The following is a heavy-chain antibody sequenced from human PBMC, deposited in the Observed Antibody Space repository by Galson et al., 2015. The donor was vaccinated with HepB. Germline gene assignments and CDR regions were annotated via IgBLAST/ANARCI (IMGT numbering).Heavy chain of an antibody. D-gene: IGHD6-6*01. CDR1: GGSFSGYY. J-gene: IGHJ4*02. CDR3: TRTPDITARPFDS. CDR2: INHSGST. Sequence: SETLSLTCAVYGGSFSGYYWSWIRQPPGKGLEWIGEINHSGSTNYNPSLKSRVTISVDTSKNQFSLKLSSVTAADTAVYYCTRTPDITARPFDSWGQGSLVAVSS. V-gene: IGHV4-34*01.